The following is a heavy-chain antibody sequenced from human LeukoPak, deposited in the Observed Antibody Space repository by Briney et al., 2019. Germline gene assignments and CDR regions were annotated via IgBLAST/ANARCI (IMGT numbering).Heavy chain of an antibody. CDR3: AKDPSRLRATRGVAY. J-gene: IGHJ4*02. V-gene: IGHV3-23*01. D-gene: IGHD5-12*01. CDR2: ISGSGGST. Sequence: GGSLRLSCAASGFTFSSYAMSGVRQAPGKGLEWVSAISGSGGSTYYADSVKGRFTISRDNSKNTLYLQMNSLRAEDPAVYYCAKDPSRLRATRGVAYWGKGTLVTVSS. CDR1: GFTFSSYA.